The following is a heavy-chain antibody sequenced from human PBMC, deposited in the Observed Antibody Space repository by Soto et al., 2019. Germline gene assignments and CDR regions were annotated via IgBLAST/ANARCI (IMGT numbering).Heavy chain of an antibody. J-gene: IGHJ4*02. CDR1: GGSISSYY. Sequence: SETLSLTCTFSGGSISSYYWSWIRQPPGKGLEWIGYVYHTGRTSYNPSLKSRVSISMDTSKNQFSLNLDSVTAADTAVYFCARDFAYFDSWGQGTLVTVSS. CDR3: ARDFAYFDS. D-gene: IGHD3-3*01. CDR2: VYHTGRT. V-gene: IGHV4-59*01.